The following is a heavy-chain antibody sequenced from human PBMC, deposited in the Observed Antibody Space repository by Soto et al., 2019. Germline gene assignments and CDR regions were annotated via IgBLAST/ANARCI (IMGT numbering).Heavy chain of an antibody. Sequence: SETLSLTCAVYGGSFSGYYWSWIRQPPGKGLEWIGEINHSGSTNYNPSLKSRVTISVDTSKNQFSLKLSSVTAADTAVYYCAREGKYYDFWSGYYTLYYYMDVWGKGTTVTVSS. V-gene: IGHV4-34*01. J-gene: IGHJ6*03. CDR1: GGSFSGYY. D-gene: IGHD3-3*01. CDR2: INHSGST. CDR3: AREGKYYDFWSGYYTLYYYMDV.